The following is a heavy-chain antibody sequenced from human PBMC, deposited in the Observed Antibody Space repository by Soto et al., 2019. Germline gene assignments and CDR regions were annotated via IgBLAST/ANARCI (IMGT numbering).Heavy chain of an antibody. CDR1: VFTFTNAW. Sequence: GSLRLSCAASVFTFTNAWLNWVRQTPGKGLEWVGRIKSNADGGTTGYAAPVKGRFTISRDDSKNTLYLQMNSLKTEDTAVYYCATNPLYWGRGTLVTVSS. V-gene: IGHV3-15*07. CDR3: ATNPLY. CDR2: IKSNADGGTT. J-gene: IGHJ4*02.